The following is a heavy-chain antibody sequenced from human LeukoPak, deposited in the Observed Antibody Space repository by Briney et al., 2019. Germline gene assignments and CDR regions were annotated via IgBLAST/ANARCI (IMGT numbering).Heavy chain of an antibody. Sequence: PSETLSLTCTVSGSFISSSSYYWAWIRQPPGKGLEWIVTIYYSGNTYYNPSFKSRATISVDTSKNQFYLKLNSVTDAHTALYYCARRWSTSWTTFDYWGQGTLVTVSS. D-gene: IGHD6-13*01. J-gene: IGHJ4*02. CDR3: ARRWSTSWTTFDY. V-gene: IGHV4-39*01. CDR1: GSFISSSSYY. CDR2: IYYSGNT.